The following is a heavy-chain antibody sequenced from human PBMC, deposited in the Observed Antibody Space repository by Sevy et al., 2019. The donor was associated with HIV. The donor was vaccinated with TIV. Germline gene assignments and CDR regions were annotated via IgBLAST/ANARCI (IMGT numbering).Heavy chain of an antibody. Sequence: GGSLRLSCAASGFTFSSYGMHWVRQAPGKGLEWVAVIWYDGSNKYYADSVKGRFTISRDNSKNTLYLQMNSLGAEDTAVYYCASLYSSSWYNAFDIWGQGTMVTVSS. V-gene: IGHV3-33*01. CDR1: GFTFSSYG. CDR2: IWYDGSNK. D-gene: IGHD6-13*01. CDR3: ASLYSSSWYNAFDI. J-gene: IGHJ3*02.